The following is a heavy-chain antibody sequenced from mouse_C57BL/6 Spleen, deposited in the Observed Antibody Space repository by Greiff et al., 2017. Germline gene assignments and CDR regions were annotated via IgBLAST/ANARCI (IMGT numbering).Heavy chain of an antibody. CDR3: ARGGITTVVATDY. D-gene: IGHD1-1*01. CDR2: INPSNGGT. J-gene: IGHJ2*01. CDR1: GYTFTSYW. V-gene: IGHV1-53*01. Sequence: QVQLQQPGTELVKPGASVKLSCTASGYTFTSYWMHWVKQRPGQGLEWIGNINPSNGGTNYNEKFKSKATLTVDKSSSTAYMQLSSLTSEDSAVYYCARGGITTVVATDYWGQGTTLTVSS.